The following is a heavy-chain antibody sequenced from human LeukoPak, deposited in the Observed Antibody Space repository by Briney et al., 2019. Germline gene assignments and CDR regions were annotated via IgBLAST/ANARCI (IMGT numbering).Heavy chain of an antibody. V-gene: IGHV3-23*01. J-gene: IGHJ5*02. CDR3: VKGLVRVVPAATVFDP. CDR1: GFTFSSSA. Sequence: GGSLRLSCAASGFTFSSSAMSWVRQAPGKGLEWVSLISASGGSTYYADSVKGRFTISRDNSKNTLYLQMSSLRAEDTAVYYCVKGLVRVVPAATVFDPWGQGTLVTVSS. CDR2: ISASGGST. D-gene: IGHD2-2*01.